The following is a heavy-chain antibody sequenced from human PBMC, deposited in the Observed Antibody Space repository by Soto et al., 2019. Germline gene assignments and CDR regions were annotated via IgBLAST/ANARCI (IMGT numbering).Heavy chain of an antibody. V-gene: IGHV3-30*18. Sequence: GGSLRLSCAASGFTFSSYGVHWVRQAPGKGLEWVAVISYDGSNKYYADSVKGRFTISRDNSKNTLYLQMNSLRAEDTAVYYCAKGVTIFLWGQGTLVTVSS. CDR2: ISYDGSNK. CDR1: GFTFSSYG. CDR3: AKGVTIFL. J-gene: IGHJ4*02. D-gene: IGHD3-9*01.